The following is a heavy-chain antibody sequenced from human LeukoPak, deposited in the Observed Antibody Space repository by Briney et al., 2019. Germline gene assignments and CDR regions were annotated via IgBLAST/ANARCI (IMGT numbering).Heavy chain of an antibody. CDR1: GFTVSSNY. D-gene: IGHD2-15*01. CDR2: IYSGGST. V-gene: IGHV3-53*01. CDR3: ASLGVVAAIFDY. J-gene: IGHJ4*02. Sequence: GGSLRLSCAASGFTVSSNYMSWVRQAPGKGLEWVSVIYSGGSTYYADSVKGRFTISRDNAKNSLYLQMNSLRAEDTAVYYCASLGVVAAIFDYWGQGTLVTVSS.